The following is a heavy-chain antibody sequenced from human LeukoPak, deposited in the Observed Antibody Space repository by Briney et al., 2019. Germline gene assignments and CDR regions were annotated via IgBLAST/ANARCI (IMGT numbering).Heavy chain of an antibody. CDR1: GGSINSYY. J-gene: IGHJ4*02. V-gene: IGHV4-4*07. CDR2: IYTSGST. Sequence: SETLSLTCTVSGGSINSYYWSWIRQPAGKGLEWIGRIYTSGSTNYNPSLKSRVSMSVDTSKNQFSLKLSSVTAADTAVYYCARVYSSSWYVNRMKGHFDYWGQGTLVTVSS. CDR3: ARVYSSSWYVNRMKGHFDY. D-gene: IGHD6-13*01.